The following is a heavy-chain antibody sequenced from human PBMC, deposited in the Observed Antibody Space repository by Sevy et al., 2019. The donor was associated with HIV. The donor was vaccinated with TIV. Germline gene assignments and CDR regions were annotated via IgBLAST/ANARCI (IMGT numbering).Heavy chain of an antibody. D-gene: IGHD3-22*01. CDR2: INPNSGDT. V-gene: IGHV1-2*06. CDR1: GYMFIAYF. Sequence: ASVKVSCKASGYMFIAYFIHWVRQAPGQGLEWMGRINPNSGDTNSAQKFHGRVTMTRDTSINTVYMELSRLRSDDTAVYSCARVVYYDSTAYYFDYWGQGTLVTVSS. CDR3: ARVVYYDSTAYYFDY. J-gene: IGHJ4*02.